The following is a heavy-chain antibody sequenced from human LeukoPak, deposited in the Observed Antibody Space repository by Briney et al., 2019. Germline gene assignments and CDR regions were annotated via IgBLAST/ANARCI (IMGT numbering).Heavy chain of an antibody. V-gene: IGHV5-51*01. J-gene: IGHJ3*02. CDR3: ARRNYDFWSGYHDAFDI. CDR1: GYSFTSDW. D-gene: IGHD3-3*01. Sequence: GESLKISCKGSGYSFTSDWIGWVRQMPGKGLEWMGIIYPGDSDTRYSPSFQGQVTISADKSISTAYLQWSSLKASDTAMYYCARRNYDFWSGYHDAFDIWGQGTMVTVSS. CDR2: IYPGDSDT.